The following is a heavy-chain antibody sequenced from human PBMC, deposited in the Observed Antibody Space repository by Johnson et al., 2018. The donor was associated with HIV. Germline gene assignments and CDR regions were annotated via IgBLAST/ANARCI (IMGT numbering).Heavy chain of an antibody. J-gene: IGHJ3*02. CDR2: INGDGSST. D-gene: IGHD2-21*02. V-gene: IGHV3-74*01. CDR3: TRGGGDYYRDAFDI. CDR1: GFTFSSHW. Sequence: VQLVEFGGGLVQPGGSLRLSCVASGFTFSSHWIHWVRQAPGKGLVWVSRINGDGSSTNYANSVRGRFTISRDNAKNTLYLQMNSLRVEDTAVYYCTRGGGDYYRDAFDIWGQGTMVTVSS.